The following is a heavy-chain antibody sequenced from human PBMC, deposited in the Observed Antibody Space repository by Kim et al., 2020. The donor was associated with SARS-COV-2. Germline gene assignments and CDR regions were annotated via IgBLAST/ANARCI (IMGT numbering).Heavy chain of an antibody. V-gene: IGHV3-30*01. J-gene: IGHJ4*02. D-gene: IGHD3-3*01. Sequence: DYVDSVKGRCTISRDNSKDTIILQMNSLTPDDTAVYYCARRDFWSAYPFDYWGQGTLVTVSS. CDR3: ARRDFWSAYPFDY.